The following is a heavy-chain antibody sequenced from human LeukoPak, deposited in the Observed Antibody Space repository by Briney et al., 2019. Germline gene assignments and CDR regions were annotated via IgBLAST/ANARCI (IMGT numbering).Heavy chain of an antibody. V-gene: IGHV3-23*05. CDR3: TKAVGGGRDAYDV. CDR1: RFTFGHHA. Sequence: GGSLRLSCVASRFTFGHHAMNWVRRAPGKGPEWVSSIFDSGAPSYYSDSVKGRFTISRDNSRDTFYLQMEDLRPEDSATYYCTKAVGGGRDAYDVWGQGTRVIVSS. D-gene: IGHD3-16*01. J-gene: IGHJ3*01. CDR2: IFDSGAPS.